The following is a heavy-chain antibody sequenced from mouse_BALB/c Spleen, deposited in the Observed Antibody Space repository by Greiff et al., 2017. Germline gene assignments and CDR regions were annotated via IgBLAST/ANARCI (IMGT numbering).Heavy chain of an antibody. V-gene: IGHV2-6-7*01. CDR3: AREGYYYGSSPYWYFDV. CDR2: IWGDGST. D-gene: IGHD1-1*01. CDR1: GFSLTGYG. Sequence: QVHVKQSGPGLVAPSQSLSITCTVSGFSLTGYGVNWVRQPPGKGLEWLGMIWGDGSTDYNSALKSRLSISKDNSKSQVFLKMNSLQTDDTARYYCAREGYYYGSSPYWYFDVWGAGTTVTVSS. J-gene: IGHJ1*01.